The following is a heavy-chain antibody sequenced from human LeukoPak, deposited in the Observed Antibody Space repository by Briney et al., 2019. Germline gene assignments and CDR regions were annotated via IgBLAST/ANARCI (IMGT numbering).Heavy chain of an antibody. CDR1: GHTFTSYG. CDR3: ARVYSSGWYGSHYFDY. D-gene: IGHD6-19*01. CDR2: ISAYNGNT. J-gene: IGHJ4*02. Sequence: ASVKVSCKASGHTFTSYGISWVRQAPGQGLEWMGWISAYNGNTNYAQKLQGRVTMTTDTSTSTAYMELRSLRSDDTAVYYCARVYSSGWYGSHYFDYWGQGTLVTVSS. V-gene: IGHV1-18*01.